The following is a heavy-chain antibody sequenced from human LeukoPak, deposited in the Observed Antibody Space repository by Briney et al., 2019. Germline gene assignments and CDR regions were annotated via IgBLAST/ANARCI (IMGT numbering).Heavy chain of an antibody. J-gene: IGHJ4*02. CDR3: AKDSVAVAGPNTQFDY. D-gene: IGHD6-19*01. Sequence: GGSLRLSCAASGFTFSSHGMHWVRQAPGKGLEWVAVISYDGSNKDYTDSVKGRFTISRDNSKNTLYLQMNSLRAEDTAVYYCAKDSVAVAGPNTQFDYWGQGTLVTVSS. CDR1: GFTFSSHG. V-gene: IGHV3-30*18. CDR2: ISYDGSNK.